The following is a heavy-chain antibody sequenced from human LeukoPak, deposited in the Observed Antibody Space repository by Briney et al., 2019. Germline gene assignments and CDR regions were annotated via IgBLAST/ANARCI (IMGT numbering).Heavy chain of an antibody. CDR1: GFTFSSYS. Sequence: PGGSLRLSCAASGFTFSSYSMNWVRQAPGKGLEWVSYISSSSSIIYYADSVKGRFTISRDNAKNSLYLQMNSLRDEDTAVFYCARAPRYNILTDYYFDYWGQGTLVTVSS. V-gene: IGHV3-48*02. J-gene: IGHJ4*02. CDR2: ISSSSSII. CDR3: ARAPRYNILTDYYFDY. D-gene: IGHD3-9*01.